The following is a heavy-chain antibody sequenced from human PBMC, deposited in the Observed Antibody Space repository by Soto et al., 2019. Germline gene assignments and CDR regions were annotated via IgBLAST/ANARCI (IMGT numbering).Heavy chain of an antibody. V-gene: IGHV3-9*01. CDR2: ISCDSGTL. CDR1: GFTFDDYA. J-gene: IGHJ5*02. D-gene: IGHD3-16*02. CDR3: AQGRYRTMGRPLDQ. Sequence: EVQLVESGGGVVQPGRSLRLSCAASGFTFDDYAMHWVRQVPGKGPEWISGISCDSGTLGYADSVKGRIIISRDDAKKDLFLQMNSLRAEDTALYYCAQGRYRTMGRPLDQWGQGTLVTVSS.